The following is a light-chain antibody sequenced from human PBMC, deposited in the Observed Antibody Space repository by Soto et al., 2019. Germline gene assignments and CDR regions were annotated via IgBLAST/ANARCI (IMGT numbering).Light chain of an antibody. CDR2: DAS. CDR3: QQRSNWPST. Sequence: EIVLTQSPVTLSLSPGERATLSSRASQSVGSYLAWYQQKPGQAPRLLIYDASNRATGIPARFSGSGSGTDFTLTISSLEPEDFAVYYCQQRSNWPSTFGQGTRLEIK. J-gene: IGKJ5*01. CDR1: QSVGSY. V-gene: IGKV3-11*01.